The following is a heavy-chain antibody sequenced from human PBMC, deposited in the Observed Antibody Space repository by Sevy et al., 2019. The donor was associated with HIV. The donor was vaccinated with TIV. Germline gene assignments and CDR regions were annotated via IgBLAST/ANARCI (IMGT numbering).Heavy chain of an antibody. CDR3: ARERAFDY. Sequence: GGSLRLSCAASGFTFSSHWMHWVRQAPGKGLVWVSRINCDGGSTSYGDSVKGRFTISRDNAKNTLYLQMNSLRAEDTAVYYCARERAFDYWGQGTLVTVSS. CDR1: GFTFSSHW. CDR2: INCDGGST. J-gene: IGHJ4*02. V-gene: IGHV3-74*01.